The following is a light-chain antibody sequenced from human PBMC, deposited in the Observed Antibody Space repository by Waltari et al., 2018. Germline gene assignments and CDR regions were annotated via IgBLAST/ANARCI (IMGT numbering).Light chain of an antibody. CDR2: EVA. CDR1: SSHVGGQNH. CDR3: SSYTTSSTWV. Sequence: QSALPQPASVSGSPGQSITISCTGTSSHVGGQNHVCWYQQYPGKAPKLIIYEVANRPSGVSNRFSGSKSGNMASLTISGLQAEDEADYYCSSYTTSSTWVFGGGTKLTVL. V-gene: IGLV2-14*01. J-gene: IGLJ3*02.